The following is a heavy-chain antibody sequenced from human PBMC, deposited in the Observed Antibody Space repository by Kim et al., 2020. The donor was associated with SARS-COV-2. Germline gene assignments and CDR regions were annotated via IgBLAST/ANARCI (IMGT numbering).Heavy chain of an antibody. Sequence: SETLSLTCAVYGGSFSGYYWSWIRQPPGKGLEWIGEINHSGSTNYNPSLKSRVTISVDTSKNQFSLKLSSVTAADTAVYYCARGIRYYYGSGSQIDYWGQGTLVTVSS. CDR1: GGSFSGYY. CDR3: ARGIRYYYGSGSQIDY. J-gene: IGHJ4*02. CDR2: INHSGST. D-gene: IGHD3-10*01. V-gene: IGHV4-34*01.